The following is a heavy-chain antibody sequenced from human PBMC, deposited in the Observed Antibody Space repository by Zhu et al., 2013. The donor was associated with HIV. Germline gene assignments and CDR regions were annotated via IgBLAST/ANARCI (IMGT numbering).Heavy chain of an antibody. J-gene: IGHJ3*02. CDR2: ITSDGSDT. CDR1: GFTFSALW. D-gene: IGHD2-8*01. Sequence: EVQLVESGGGLIQPGGSLRLSCAASGFTFSALWMHWVRQAPGKGLEWVSLITSDGSDTTYADSVKGRFTISRDNAKNTLSLQMSSLRAEDTAVYYCARDFGRAGSTNAFDIWGQGTVVTVSS. CDR3: ARDFGRAGSTNAFDI. V-gene: IGHV3-74*01.